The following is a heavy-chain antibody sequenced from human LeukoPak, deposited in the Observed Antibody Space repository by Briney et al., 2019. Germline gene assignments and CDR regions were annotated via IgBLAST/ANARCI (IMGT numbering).Heavy chain of an antibody. J-gene: IGHJ5*02. V-gene: IGHV1-18*01. D-gene: IGHD2-2*01. CDR3: ARVGRDCSDINCYWADWFDP. CDR1: GYTFSTYG. CDR2: ISGSTGST. Sequence: ASVKVSCKASGYTFSTYGITWVREAPGQGPEWLGWISGSTGSTHYTQAVQGRVTMTTDTSTATAYMGLRSLRSDDTAIYYCARVGRDCSDINCYWADWFDPWGQGTLVIVSS.